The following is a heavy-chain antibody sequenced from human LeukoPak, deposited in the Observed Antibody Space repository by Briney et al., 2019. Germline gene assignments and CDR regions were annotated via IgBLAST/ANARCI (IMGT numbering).Heavy chain of an antibody. CDR1: GGTFSSYA. J-gene: IGHJ4*02. V-gene: IGHV1-69*01. D-gene: IGHD3-10*01. Sequence: SVKVSCKASGGTFSSYAISWVRQAPGQGLKWMGGIIPIFGTANYAQKFQGRVTITADESTSTAYMELSSLRSEDTAVYYCARAQASFYGSGSYGASYWGQGTLVTVSS. CDR2: IIPIFGTA. CDR3: ARAQASFYGSGSYGASY.